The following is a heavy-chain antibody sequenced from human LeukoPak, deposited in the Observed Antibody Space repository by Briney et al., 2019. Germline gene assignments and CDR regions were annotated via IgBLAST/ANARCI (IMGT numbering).Heavy chain of an antibody. Sequence: GGSLRLSCAASGFDFIFYGMHWVRQAPGKGLEWVAVIWYDGSSKYYADSVKGRFTISSDNSKDTLYLQMNSPRAEDTAVYFCARASQWLAFDYWGQGTLVTVSS. D-gene: IGHD6-19*01. J-gene: IGHJ4*02. CDR2: IWYDGSSK. V-gene: IGHV3-33*01. CDR3: ARASQWLAFDY. CDR1: GFDFIFYG.